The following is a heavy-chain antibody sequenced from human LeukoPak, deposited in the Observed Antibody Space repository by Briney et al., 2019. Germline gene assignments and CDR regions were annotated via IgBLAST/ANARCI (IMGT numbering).Heavy chain of an antibody. CDR3: ARDPRVATISYWFDP. Sequence: GRSPRLSCVASGFTFSSYAMHWVRQAPGKGLEWVAVISYDGSNKYYADSVKGRFTISRDNSKNTLYLQMNSLRAEDTAVYYCARDPRVATISYWFDPWGQGTLVTVSS. CDR1: GFTFSSYA. J-gene: IGHJ5*02. V-gene: IGHV3-30-3*01. D-gene: IGHD5-12*01. CDR2: ISYDGSNK.